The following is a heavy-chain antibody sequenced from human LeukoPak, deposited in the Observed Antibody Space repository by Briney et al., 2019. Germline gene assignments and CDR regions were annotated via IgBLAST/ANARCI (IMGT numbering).Heavy chain of an antibody. Sequence: AASVKVSCKASGYTFTSYGINWVRQATGQGLEWMAWMNPYSGNTDTALKFLGRVTITRNTSINTAYMELSSLTSEDTAVYYCAKDKWELLRAGAFDIWGQGTMVTVSS. D-gene: IGHD1-26*01. CDR1: GYTFTSYG. V-gene: IGHV1-8*01. CDR2: MNPYSGNT. J-gene: IGHJ3*02. CDR3: AKDKWELLRAGAFDI.